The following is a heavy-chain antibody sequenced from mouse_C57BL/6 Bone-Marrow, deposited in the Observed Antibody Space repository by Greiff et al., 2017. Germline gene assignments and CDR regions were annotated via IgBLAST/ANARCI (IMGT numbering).Heavy chain of an antibody. CDR2: INPNNGGT. Sequence: EVQLQQSGPELVKPGASVKISCKASGYTFTDYYMNWVKQSHGKSLEWIGDINPNNGGTSYNQKFKGKATLTVDKSSSTAYMELRSLTSEDSAVYYCARSSGLLPFAYWGQGTLVTVSA. J-gene: IGHJ3*01. D-gene: IGHD2-3*01. V-gene: IGHV1-26*01. CDR1: GYTFTDYY. CDR3: ARSSGLLPFAY.